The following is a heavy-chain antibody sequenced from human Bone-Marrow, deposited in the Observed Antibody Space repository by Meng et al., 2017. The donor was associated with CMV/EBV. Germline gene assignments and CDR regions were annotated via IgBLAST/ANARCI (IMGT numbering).Heavy chain of an antibody. CDR2: IRYDGSNK. CDR3: AKAQYSYDSIASGG. J-gene: IGHJ4*02. V-gene: IGHV3-30*02. CDR1: GFTFSSYG. Sequence: LSLTCAASGFTFSSYGMHWVRQAPGKGLEWVAFIRYDGSNKYYADSVKGGFTISRDNSKTTLYLQMNSLRAEDTAVYYCAKAQYSYDSIASGGWGQGTLVTVSS. D-gene: IGHD3-22*01.